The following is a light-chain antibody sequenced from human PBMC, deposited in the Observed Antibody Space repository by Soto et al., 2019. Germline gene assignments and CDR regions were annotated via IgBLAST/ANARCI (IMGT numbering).Light chain of an antibody. CDR3: QPENHWPRT. J-gene: IGKJ4*01. V-gene: IGKV3-15*01. CDR2: DTS. CDR1: QWIGDT. Sequence: EVVMRQSPAALSFSPGEGATLSCRASQWIGDTLAWYQHKPGHTPRLLIYDTSTRATGVPTRFSGSRSAAELTLTGSRLNSEDFAVDFCQPENHWPRTVRGG.